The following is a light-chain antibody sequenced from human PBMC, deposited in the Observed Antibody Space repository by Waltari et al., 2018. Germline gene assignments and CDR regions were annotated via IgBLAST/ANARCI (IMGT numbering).Light chain of an antibody. J-gene: IGKJ4*01. V-gene: IGKV4-1*01. CDR3: QQYYSLLPT. CDR2: WAS. Sequence: DIVMTQSPDSLAVSLGERATINCKSSQSVLYSSNNKNYLAWYQQKPGQPPKLLIYWASTRESGVPDRFSGSGSGTDFTLTISSLQAEDVAVYYCQQYYSLLPTFGGGTKVE. CDR1: QSVLYSSNNKNY.